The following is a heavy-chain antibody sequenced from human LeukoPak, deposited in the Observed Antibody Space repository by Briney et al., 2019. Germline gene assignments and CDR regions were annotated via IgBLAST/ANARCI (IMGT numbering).Heavy chain of an antibody. J-gene: IGHJ5*02. CDR3: ARDWGSSGWYNWFDP. CDR2: ISNSGGNT. V-gene: IGHV3-23*01. Sequence: PGGSLRLSCAASGFTFSTYVMTWVRRAPGKGLEWVSGISNSGGNTYYADSVKGRLTISRDNSENTLYLQMNSLRVEDTAVYYCARDWGSSGWYNWFDPWGQGTLVTVSS. CDR1: GFTFSTYV. D-gene: IGHD6-19*01.